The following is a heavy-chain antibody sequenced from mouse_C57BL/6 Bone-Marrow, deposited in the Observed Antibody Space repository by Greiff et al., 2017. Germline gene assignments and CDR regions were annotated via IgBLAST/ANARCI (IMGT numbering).Heavy chain of an antibody. J-gene: IGHJ4*01. CDR2: IHPNSGST. D-gene: IGHD1-2*01. Sequence: VQLQQPGAELVKPGASVKLSCKASGYTFTSYWMHWVKQRPGQGLEWIGMIHPNSGSTNYNEKFKSKATLTVDKSSSTAYMQLSSLTSEDSAVYYGARYPHYYGYAMDYWGQGTSVTVSS. CDR1: GYTFTSYW. CDR3: ARYPHYYGYAMDY. V-gene: IGHV1-64*01.